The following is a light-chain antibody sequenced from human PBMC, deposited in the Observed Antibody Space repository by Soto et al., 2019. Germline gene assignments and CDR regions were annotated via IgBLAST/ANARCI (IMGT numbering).Light chain of an antibody. V-gene: IGKV3-15*01. Sequence: EIVMTQSPATLSVSPGERATLSCRASQSVSTSLAGYQQKPGQAPGLLISGASTRATGVPARFSGSGSETEFTLTISSLQSEDFAVYYCQQYNNWWTFGQGTKVEIK. CDR1: QSVSTS. CDR3: QQYNNWWT. J-gene: IGKJ1*01. CDR2: GAS.